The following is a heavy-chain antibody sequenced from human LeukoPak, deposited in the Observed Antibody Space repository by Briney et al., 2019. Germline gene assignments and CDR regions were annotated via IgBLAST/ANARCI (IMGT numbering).Heavy chain of an antibody. V-gene: IGHV3-21*01. CDR1: GFTFSSYA. J-gene: IGHJ6*02. CDR2: ISSSSSYI. D-gene: IGHD3-22*01. CDR3: ARDGNYYYDSSGYSDYYYGMDV. Sequence: GGSLRLSCAASGFTFSSYAMSWVRQAPGKGLEWVSSISSSSSYIYYADSVKGRFTISRDNAKNSLYLQMNSLRAEDTAVYYCARDGNYYYDSSGYSDYYYGMDVWGQGTTVTVSS.